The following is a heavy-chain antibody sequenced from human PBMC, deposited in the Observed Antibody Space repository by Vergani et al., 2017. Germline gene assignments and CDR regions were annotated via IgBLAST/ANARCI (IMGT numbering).Heavy chain of an antibody. V-gene: IGHV3-21*01. Sequence: VQLVESGGGVVQPGRSLRLSCAASGFTFSSYGMHWVRQAPGKGLEWVSSISSSSSYIYYADSVKGRFTISRDNAKNSLYLQMNSLRAEDTAVYYCEGSGWYHGMDVWGQGTTVTVSS. CDR3: EGSGWYHGMDV. D-gene: IGHD6-19*01. CDR1: GFTFSSYG. J-gene: IGHJ6*02. CDR2: ISSSSSYI.